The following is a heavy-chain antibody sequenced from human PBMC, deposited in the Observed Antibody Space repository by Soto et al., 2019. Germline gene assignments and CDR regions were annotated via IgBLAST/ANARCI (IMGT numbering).Heavy chain of an antibody. CDR1: GYTFNRYG. J-gene: IGHJ3*02. CDR3: ARAGSIDDAFDI. D-gene: IGHD6-6*01. CDR2: VSTYNDKT. Sequence: ASVKVSCKASGYTFNRYGISWVRQAPGQGLEWMGWVSTYNDKTNHTQKFQGRVTMTTDTSTTTVYMELRSLRSDDTAVYYCARAGSIDDAFDIWGQGTLVTVSS. V-gene: IGHV1-18*01.